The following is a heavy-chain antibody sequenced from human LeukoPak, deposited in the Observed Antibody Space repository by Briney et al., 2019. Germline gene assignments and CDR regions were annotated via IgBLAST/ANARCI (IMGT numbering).Heavy chain of an antibody. J-gene: IGHJ4*02. CDR1: GGSISNDKW. Sequence: SETLSLTCAVSGGSISNDKWWSWVRQSPVKGLEWIGEMYHSGSTNYNPSLKSRVTISVDKSNNQFSLKLISVTAADTAMYYCATGTSWYYYYWGQETLVTVSS. CDR2: MYHSGST. V-gene: IGHV4-4*02. CDR3: ATGTSWYYYY. D-gene: IGHD6-13*01.